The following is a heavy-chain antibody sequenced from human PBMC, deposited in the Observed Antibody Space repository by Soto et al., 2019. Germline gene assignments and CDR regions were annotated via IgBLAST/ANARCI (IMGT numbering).Heavy chain of an antibody. D-gene: IGHD2-2*01. CDR1: GYTFTSYA. CDR2: INAGNGNT. CDR3: ASRPRRYRSSTSCYDDAFEI. V-gene: IGHV1-3*01. Sequence: ASVKVSCKASGYTFTSYAMHWVRQAPGQRLEWMGWINAGNGNTKYSQKFQGRVTITRDTSASTAYMELSSLRSEDTAVYYCASRPRRYRSSTSCYDDAFEIWGQGTMVTVS. J-gene: IGHJ3*02.